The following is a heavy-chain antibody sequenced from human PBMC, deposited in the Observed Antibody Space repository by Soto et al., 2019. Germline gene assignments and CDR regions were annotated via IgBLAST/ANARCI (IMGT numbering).Heavy chain of an antibody. CDR3: AGHISSSLGWGYYFDY. V-gene: IGHV1-69*01. Sequence: QVQLVQSGAEVKKPGSSVKVSCKASGGNFSSYAISWVRQAPGQGLEWMGGIIPIFGTANYAQKFQGRVTITADESTSTAYMELSSLRSEDTAVYYCAGHISSSLGWGYYFDYCGQGNLVTVSS. CDR1: GGNFSSYA. J-gene: IGHJ4*02. D-gene: IGHD6-6*01. CDR2: IIPIFGTA.